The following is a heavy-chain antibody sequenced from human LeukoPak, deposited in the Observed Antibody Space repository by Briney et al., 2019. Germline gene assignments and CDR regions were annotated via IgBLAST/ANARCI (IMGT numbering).Heavy chain of an antibody. J-gene: IGHJ3*02. CDR2: ISSSGSTI. Sequence: PGGSLRLSCAASGFTFSDYYMSWIRQAPGKGLEWVSYISSSGSTIYYADSVKGRFTISRDNAKNSLYLQMSSLRAEDTAVYYCAGYSSGWFGAFDIWGQGTMVTVSS. V-gene: IGHV3-11*04. CDR3: AGYSSGWFGAFDI. D-gene: IGHD6-19*01. CDR1: GFTFSDYY.